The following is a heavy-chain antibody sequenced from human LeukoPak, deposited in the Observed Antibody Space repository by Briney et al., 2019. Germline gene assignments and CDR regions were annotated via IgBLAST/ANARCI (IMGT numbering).Heavy chain of an antibody. CDR2: IYYSGST. CDR1: GGSISSSAYY. CDR3: ARYLSGHFDS. J-gene: IGHJ4*02. D-gene: IGHD2-8*02. V-gene: IGHV4-39*01. Sequence: SETLSLTCTVSGGSISSSAYYWGWIRQPPGEGLEWIGNIYYSGSTYYNPSLKSRVTISEDTSKNQFSLKPSSVTAADTAVYYCARYLSGHFDSWGQGTLVTVSS.